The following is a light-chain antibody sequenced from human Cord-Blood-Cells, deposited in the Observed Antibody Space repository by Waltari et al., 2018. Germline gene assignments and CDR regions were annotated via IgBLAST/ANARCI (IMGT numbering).Light chain of an antibody. V-gene: IGKV4-1*01. CDR2: WAS. CDR1: QSVLYSSNNKNY. CDR3: QQYYSTPFT. Sequence: DLVMTQSPDSLAVSVGERATITCKSSQSVLYSSNNKNYLAWYQQKPGQPPKLLIYWASTRESGVPDRFSGSGSGTDFTLTISSLQAEDVAVYYCQQYYSTPFTFGPGTKVDIK. J-gene: IGKJ3*01.